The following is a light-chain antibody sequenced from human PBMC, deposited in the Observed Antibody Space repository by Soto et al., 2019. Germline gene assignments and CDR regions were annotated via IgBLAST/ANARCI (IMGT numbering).Light chain of an antibody. CDR2: DAS. CDR3: QHRSPWPPGAT. Sequence: EVVLTQSPATLPLSPGERATLSRRASQSVSTYLAWYQHKPGQAPRLLIHDASIRSTGTPARFSGGGSGTDFTLTISSLAPEDVAVYYCQHRSPWPPGATFGGGTKVEIK. V-gene: IGKV3-11*01. CDR1: QSVSTY. J-gene: IGKJ4*01.